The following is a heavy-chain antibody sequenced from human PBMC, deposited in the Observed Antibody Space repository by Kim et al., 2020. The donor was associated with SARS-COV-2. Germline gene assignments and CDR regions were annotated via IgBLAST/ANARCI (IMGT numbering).Heavy chain of an antibody. CDR3: ARFGYRYSVDD. V-gene: IGHV3-15*01. J-gene: IGHJ4*02. D-gene: IGHD5-18*01. CDR2: TT. Sequence: TTDYDTSVKGRFTISRDDSEDTLYLQMNSLKTEDTAVYYCARFGYRYSVDDWGQGTLVTVSS.